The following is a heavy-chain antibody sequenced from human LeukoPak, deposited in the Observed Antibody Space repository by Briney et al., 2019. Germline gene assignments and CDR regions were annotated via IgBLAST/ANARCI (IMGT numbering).Heavy chain of an antibody. CDR2: INHSGST. V-gene: IGHV4-34*01. Sequence: PSETLSLTCAVYGGSFSGYYWSWIRQPPGKGLEWIGEINHSGSTNYNPSLKSRVTISVDTSKNQFSLKLSSVTAADTAVYYCARGHPTYYYDSSGRYYYYGMDVWGPGTTVTVSS. CDR1: GGSFSGYY. J-gene: IGHJ6*02. CDR3: ARGHPTYYYDSSGRYYYYGMDV. D-gene: IGHD3-22*01.